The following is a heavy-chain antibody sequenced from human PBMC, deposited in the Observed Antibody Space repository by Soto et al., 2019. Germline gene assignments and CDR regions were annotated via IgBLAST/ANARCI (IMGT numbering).Heavy chain of an antibody. D-gene: IGHD3-9*01. CDR3: ARGKYYDVSTGYSTFDP. V-gene: IGHV3-74*01. J-gene: IGHJ5*02. CDR2: VNSDGSTT. CDR1: GFIFNNYW. Sequence: EVQLVESGGGLVQPGGSMRLSCAASGFIFNNYWMHWVRQVPGKGLVWVSRVNSDGSTTNYAGSVKGRFTISRDNAKNTLFLQMNSLRVEDTAVYYCARGKYYDVSTGYSTFDPWGQGVPVTVAS.